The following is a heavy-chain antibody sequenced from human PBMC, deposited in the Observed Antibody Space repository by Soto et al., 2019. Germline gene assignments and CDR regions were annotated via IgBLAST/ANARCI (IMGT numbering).Heavy chain of an antibody. D-gene: IGHD3-16*01. CDR3: ASHYDYIWGSYPKGYFQH. V-gene: IGHV3-48*01. CDR1: GFTFSSYS. CDR2: ISSSSSTI. Sequence: PGGSLRLSCAASGFTFSSYSMNWVRQAPGKGLEWVSYISSSSSTIYYADSVKGRFTISRDNAKNSLYLQMNSLRAEDTAVYYCASHYDYIWGSYPKGYFQHWGQGTLVTVSS. J-gene: IGHJ1*01.